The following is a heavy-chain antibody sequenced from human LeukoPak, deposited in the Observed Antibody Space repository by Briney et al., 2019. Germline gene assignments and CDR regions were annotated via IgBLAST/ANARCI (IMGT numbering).Heavy chain of an antibody. CDR1: DDSITMYY. CDR2: INHSGST. D-gene: IGHD3-3*01. V-gene: IGHV4-34*01. CDR3: ARISGLYYDFWSGSHYYFDY. Sequence: PSETLSLTCSVSDDSITMYYWSWIRQPPGKGLEWIGEINHSGSTNYNPSLKSRVTISVDTSKNQFSLKLSSVTAADTAVYYCARISGLYYDFWSGSHYYFDYWGQGTLVTVSS. J-gene: IGHJ4*02.